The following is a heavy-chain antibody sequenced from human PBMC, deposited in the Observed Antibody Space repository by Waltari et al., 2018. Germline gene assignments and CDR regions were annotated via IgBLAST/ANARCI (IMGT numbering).Heavy chain of an antibody. Sequence: EVQLVESGGGLVQPGGSLSLSCAASGFTFNGHWMTWVRQAPGKGREWVANINEEGSEKRYMDSVKGRFTVARDNARNSLYLQMNSLRAEDTAVYYCARCHWTWLDPWGQGTLVTVSS. J-gene: IGHJ5*02. V-gene: IGHV3-7*01. CDR2: INEEGSEK. CDR3: ARCHWTWLDP. CDR1: GFTFNGHW. D-gene: IGHD3-3*01.